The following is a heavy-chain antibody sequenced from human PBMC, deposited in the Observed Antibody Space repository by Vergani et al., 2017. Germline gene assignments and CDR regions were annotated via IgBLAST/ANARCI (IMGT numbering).Heavy chain of an antibody. J-gene: IGHJ5*02. V-gene: IGHV4-4*03. Sequence: QVQLQESGPGLVKPPGTLSLTCAVSGGSISSSNWWSGVRQPPGKGLVWIGEIYHSGSTNYNPSLKRRVTILVDKSKNQLSLKLSPVIDADTAVYYCARVGVATIKGGWFDPWGQGTLVTVSS. CDR2: IYHSGST. CDR3: ARVGVATIKGGWFDP. CDR1: GGSISSSNW. D-gene: IGHD5-12*01.